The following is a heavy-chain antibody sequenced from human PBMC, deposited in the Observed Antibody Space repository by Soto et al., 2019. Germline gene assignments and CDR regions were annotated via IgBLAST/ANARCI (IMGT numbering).Heavy chain of an antibody. V-gene: IGHV4-39*01. CDR3: ASLLTIFGVVTDY. Sequence: SETLSLTCTVSGGSISSSSYYWGWIRQPPGKGLEWIGNIYYSGSTYYNPSLKSRVTISVDTSKNQFSLKLSSVTAADTAVYYFASLLTIFGVVTDYWGQGTLVTVS. D-gene: IGHD3-3*01. CDR1: GGSISSSSYY. CDR2: IYYSGST. J-gene: IGHJ4*02.